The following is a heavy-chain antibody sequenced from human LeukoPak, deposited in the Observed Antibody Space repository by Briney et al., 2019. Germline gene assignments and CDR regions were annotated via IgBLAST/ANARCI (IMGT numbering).Heavy chain of an antibody. J-gene: IGHJ4*02. CDR1: GFTFSSYG. Sequence: GGSLRLSCAASGFTFSSYGIHWVRQAPGKGLEWVAFIRYDGSNKYHADSVKGRFTISRDNAKNTLYLQLNSLRAEDTAIYYCARSQGPYDYWGQGTLVTVSS. CDR3: ARSQGPYDY. V-gene: IGHV3-30*02. CDR2: IRYDGSNK.